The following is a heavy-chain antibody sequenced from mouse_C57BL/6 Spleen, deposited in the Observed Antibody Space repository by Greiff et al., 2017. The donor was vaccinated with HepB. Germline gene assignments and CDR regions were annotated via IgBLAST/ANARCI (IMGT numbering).Heavy chain of an antibody. Sequence: EVKVVESGGGLVKPGGSLKLSCAASGFTFSDYGMHWVRQAPEKGLEWVAYISSGSSTIYYADTVKGRFTISRDNAKNTLFLQMTSLRSEDTAMYYWARSYYYGSSPYAMDYWGQGTSVTVSS. D-gene: IGHD1-1*01. CDR2: ISSGSSTI. V-gene: IGHV5-17*01. CDR1: GFTFSDYG. J-gene: IGHJ4*01. CDR3: ARSYYYGSSPYAMDY.